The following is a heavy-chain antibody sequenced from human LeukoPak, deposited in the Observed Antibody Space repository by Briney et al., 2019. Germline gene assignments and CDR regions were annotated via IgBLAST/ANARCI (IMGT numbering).Heavy chain of an antibody. CDR2: ISAYNGNT. CDR3: ARVIRLLPGSGSYYNDY. D-gene: IGHD3-10*01. Sequence: ASVKVSCKASGYIFTSYGISWVRQAPGQGLEWMGWISAYNGNTNYAQKLQGRVTMTTDTSTSTAYMELRSLRSDDTAVYYCARVIRLLPGSGSYYNDYWGQGTLVTVSS. CDR1: GYIFTSYG. J-gene: IGHJ4*02. V-gene: IGHV1-18*04.